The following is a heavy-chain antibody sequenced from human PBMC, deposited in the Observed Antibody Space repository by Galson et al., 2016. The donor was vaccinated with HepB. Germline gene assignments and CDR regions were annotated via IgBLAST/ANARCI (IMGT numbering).Heavy chain of an antibody. Sequence: SLRLSCAASGFTFSSYGMHWVRQALGKGLDWVAVIWYDGSNKYYADSVKGRFTISRDNSKNTLYLQMNSLRAEDTAVYYCAKIGSEYGMDVWGKGTTVTVSS. D-gene: IGHD3-10*01. CDR1: GFTFSSYG. CDR2: IWYDGSNK. V-gene: IGHV3-33*06. J-gene: IGHJ6*04. CDR3: AKIGSEYGMDV.